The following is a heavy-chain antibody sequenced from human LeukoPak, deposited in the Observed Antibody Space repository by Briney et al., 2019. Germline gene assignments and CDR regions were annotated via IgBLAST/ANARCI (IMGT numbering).Heavy chain of an antibody. CDR3: AKGSRFFDY. CDR2: IYYSGST. D-gene: IGHD2-2*01. Sequence: SETLSLTCTVSGGSISSYYWSWIRQPPGKGLEWIGYIYYSGSTNYNPSLKSRVTISVDTSKNQFSLKLSSVTAADTAVYYCAKGSRFFDYWGQGTLVTVSS. V-gene: IGHV4-59*01. J-gene: IGHJ4*02. CDR1: GGSISSYY.